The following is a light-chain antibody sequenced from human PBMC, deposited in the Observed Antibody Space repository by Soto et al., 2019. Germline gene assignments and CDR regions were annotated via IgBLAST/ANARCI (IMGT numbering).Light chain of an antibody. J-gene: IGKJ2*01. V-gene: IGKV1-5*01. CDR1: QIISSW. CDR2: DAS. Sequence: DIQMTQSPSTLSASVGDRVTITCRASQIISSWLAWYQQKPWKDPKLLIYDASSLESGVPSRFSGSGSGTEFTLTISSLQPDDFATYYCQQYNSYPYTFGQGTKLEIK. CDR3: QQYNSYPYT.